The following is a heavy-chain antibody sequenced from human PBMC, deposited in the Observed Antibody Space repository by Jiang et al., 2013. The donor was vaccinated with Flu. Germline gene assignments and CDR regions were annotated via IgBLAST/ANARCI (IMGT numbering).Heavy chain of an antibody. CDR2: MSYDGSFK. V-gene: IGHV3-30*01. D-gene: IGHD6-13*01. Sequence: RLSCAASGFTFSSYAMNWVRQAPGKGLEWVAVMSYDGSFKYYADSVKGRFTISRDNSKNTLYLQMNILRPEDTAVYYCARDRRRSSSWYSRYYDLWGRGTLVSVSS. CDR1: GFTFSSYA. J-gene: IGHJ2*01. CDR3: ARDRRRSSSWYSRYYDL.